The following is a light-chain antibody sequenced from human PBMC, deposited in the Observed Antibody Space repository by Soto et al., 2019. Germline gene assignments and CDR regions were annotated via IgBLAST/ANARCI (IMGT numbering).Light chain of an antibody. Sequence: QSVLTQPPSVSAAPGQTVTISCSGSSANIGSNYVSWYQHIPGTAPKLVIYDSDKRPSEIPDRFSGSKSGTSATLDITGLQTGDEADYYCGAWDGSVSVLLFGGGTKLTVL. V-gene: IGLV1-51*01. CDR3: GAWDGSVSVLL. CDR1: SANIGSNY. CDR2: DSD. J-gene: IGLJ2*01.